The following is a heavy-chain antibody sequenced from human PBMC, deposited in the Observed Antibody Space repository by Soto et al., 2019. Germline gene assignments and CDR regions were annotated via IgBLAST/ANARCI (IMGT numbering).Heavy chain of an antibody. CDR3: ARDKRDLRFLEWSYYFDF. V-gene: IGHV3-30-3*01. J-gene: IGHJ4*02. CDR1: GFTFSSYA. CDR2: ISYDGSNK. D-gene: IGHD3-3*01. Sequence: GGSLRLSCAASGFTFSSYAMHWVRQAPGKGLEWVAVISYDGSNKYYADSVKGRFTISRDNSKNTLYLQMNSLRAEDTAVYYCARDKRDLRFLEWSYYFDFWGQGTLVTSPQ.